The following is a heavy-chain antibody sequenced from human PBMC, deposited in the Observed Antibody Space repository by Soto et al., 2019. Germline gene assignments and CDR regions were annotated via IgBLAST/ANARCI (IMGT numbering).Heavy chain of an antibody. CDR2: IYYSGST. D-gene: IGHD1-26*01. V-gene: IGHV4-61*03. Sequence: PSETLSLTCTVSGGSISSGGYYWSWIRQPPGKGLEWIGYIYYSGSTNYNPSLKSRVTISVDTSKNHFSLRLSSVTAVDTAVYYCARDRGGSQWAAFDIWGQGTMVTVSS. CDR3: ARDRGGSQWAAFDI. J-gene: IGHJ3*02. CDR1: GGSISSGGYY.